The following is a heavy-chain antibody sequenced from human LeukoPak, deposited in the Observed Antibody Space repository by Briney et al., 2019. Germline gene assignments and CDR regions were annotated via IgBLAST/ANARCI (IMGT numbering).Heavy chain of an antibody. CDR3: AREGYDSSGVFDY. J-gene: IGHJ4*02. CDR2: IIPIFGTA. CDR1: GYTFTSYG. D-gene: IGHD3-22*01. V-gene: IGHV1-69*05. Sequence: ASVKVSCKASGYTFTSYGISWVRQAPGQGLEWMGGIIPIFGTANYAQKFQGRVTITTDESTSTAYMELSSLRSEDTTVYYCAREGYDSSGVFDYWGQGTLVTVPS.